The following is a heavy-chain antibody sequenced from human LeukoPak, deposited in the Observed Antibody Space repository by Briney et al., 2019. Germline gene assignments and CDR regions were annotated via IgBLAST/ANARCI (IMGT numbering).Heavy chain of an antibody. D-gene: IGHD6-19*01. CDR1: GYIFTSYG. J-gene: IGHJ4*02. CDR3: ARADIRAIASSGWYGFDY. CDR2: ISGYNGNT. V-gene: IGHV1-18*01. Sequence: ASVKVSCKAWGYIFTSYGISWVRQAPGQGLEWMGWISGYNGNTNYAQKLQGRVTMTTHTSTSTAYMELKSLRSDDTAVYYCARADIRAIASSGWYGFDYWGQGTLVTVSS.